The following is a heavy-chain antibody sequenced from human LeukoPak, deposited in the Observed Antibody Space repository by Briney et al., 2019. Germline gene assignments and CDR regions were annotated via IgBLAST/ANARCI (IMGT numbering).Heavy chain of an antibody. CDR1: GYTLTELS. CDR3: ATGQGTTAMVDY. CDR2: FDPEDGET. D-gene: IGHD5-18*01. V-gene: IGHV1-24*01. Sequence: ASVKVSCKVSGYTLTELSMHWVRQAPGKGLEWMGGFDPEDGETIYAQKFQGRVTMTEDTSTDTAYMELSSLRSEDTAVYYCATGQGTTAMVDYWGQGTLVTVSS. J-gene: IGHJ4*02.